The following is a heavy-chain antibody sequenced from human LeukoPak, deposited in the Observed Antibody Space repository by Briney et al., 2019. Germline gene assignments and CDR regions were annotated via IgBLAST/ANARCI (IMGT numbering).Heavy chain of an antibody. CDR3: ARGSTSVLRFLEWLLSVFDY. CDR1: GYTFTGYY. V-gene: IGHV1-2*02. CDR2: INPNSGGT. J-gene: IGHJ4*02. D-gene: IGHD3-3*01. Sequence: GASVKVSCKASGYTFTGYYMHWVRQAPGQGLEWMGWINPNSGGTNYAQKFQGRVTMTRDTSISTAYMELSRLRSDDTAVYYCARGSTSVLRFLEWLLSVFDYWGQGTLVTVSS.